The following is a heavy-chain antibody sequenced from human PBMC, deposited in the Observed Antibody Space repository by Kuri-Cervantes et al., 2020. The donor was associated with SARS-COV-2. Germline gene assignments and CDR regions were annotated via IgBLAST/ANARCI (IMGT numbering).Heavy chain of an antibody. V-gene: IGHV1-69*13. CDR1: GGTFSSYA. D-gene: IGHD5-18*01. J-gene: IGHJ2*01. CDR2: IIPIFGIA. CDR3: ARVGPYSYASYWYFDL. Sequence: SVKVSCKASGGTFSSYAISWVRQAPGQGLEWMGGIIPIFGIANYAQKFQGRVTITADESTSTAYMELSSLRSEDTAVYYCARVGPYSYASYWYFDLWGRGTLVTVSS.